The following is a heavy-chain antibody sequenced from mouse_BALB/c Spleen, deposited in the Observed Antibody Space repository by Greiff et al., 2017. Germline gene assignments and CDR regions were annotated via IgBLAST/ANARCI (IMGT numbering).Heavy chain of an antibody. Sequence: VNLVESGPGLVQPSQSLSITCTVSGFSLTSYGVHWVRQSPGKGLEWLGVIWRGGSTDYNAAFISRLSISKDNSKSHVFFKMNSLQANDTAIYYCARNPYGSSYNYFDYGGQGTTLTVSS. V-gene: IGHV2-2*02. CDR1: GFSLTSYG. D-gene: IGHD1-1*01. J-gene: IGHJ2*01. CDR2: IWRGGST. CDR3: ARNPYGSSYNYFDY.